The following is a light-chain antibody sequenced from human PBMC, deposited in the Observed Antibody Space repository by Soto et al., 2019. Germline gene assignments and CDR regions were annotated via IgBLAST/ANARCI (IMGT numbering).Light chain of an antibody. Sequence: QSVLTQPPSASGTPGQRVTISCSGSSSNIGSNYVYWYQQLPGTAPKLLIYRNNQRPSGVPDRFSGSKSGTSASLAISGLRSEDEAYYHCAAWDDSLSCLYVLGTGTKFTVL. CDR2: RNN. CDR3: AAWDDSLSCLYV. CDR1: SSNIGSNY. V-gene: IGLV1-47*01. J-gene: IGLJ1*01.